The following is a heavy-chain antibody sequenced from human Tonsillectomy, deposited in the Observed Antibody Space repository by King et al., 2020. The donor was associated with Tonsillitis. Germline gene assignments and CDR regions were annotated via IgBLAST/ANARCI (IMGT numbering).Heavy chain of an antibody. CDR3: ARDRYGHYHPTPHAFDI. CDR1: GSTFSNYA. J-gene: IGHJ3*02. D-gene: IGHD4-17*01. CDR2: IFPTVGIA. V-gene: IGHV1-69*09. Sequence: QLVQSGAEVKKPGSSVKVSCQASGSTFSNYAINWVRQAPGQGLEFMGRIFPTVGIANYAQNFQGRVTITADTSTNTAYMELSSLTSDDTAVYYCARDRYGHYHPTPHAFDIWGQGTLVTVSS.